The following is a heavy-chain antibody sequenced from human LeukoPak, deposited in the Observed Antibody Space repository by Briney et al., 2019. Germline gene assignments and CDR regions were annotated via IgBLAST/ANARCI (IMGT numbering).Heavy chain of an antibody. D-gene: IGHD2-2*01. Sequence: SETLSLTCAVYGGSFSGYYWSWIRQPPGKGLEWIGEINHRGSTNYNPSLKSRVTISVDTSKNQFSLKLSSVTAADTAVYYCARAGDCSSTSCYPTADFDYWGQGTLVTVSS. CDR1: GGSFSGYY. V-gene: IGHV4-34*01. CDR3: ARAGDCSSTSCYPTADFDY. J-gene: IGHJ4*02. CDR2: INHRGST.